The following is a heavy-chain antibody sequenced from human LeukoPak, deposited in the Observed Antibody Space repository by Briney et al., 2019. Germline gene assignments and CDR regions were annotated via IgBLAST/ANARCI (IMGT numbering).Heavy chain of an antibody. D-gene: IGHD6-19*01. CDR2: IYSGGST. Sequence: GGSLRLSCAASGFTVSSNYMSWVRQAPGKGLEWVSVIYSGGSTYYADSVKGRFTISRDNAKNSLYLQMNSLRAEDTAVYYCARDAPIAVAGRNYFDYWGQGTLVTVSS. J-gene: IGHJ4*02. CDR3: ARDAPIAVAGRNYFDY. CDR1: GFTVSSNY. V-gene: IGHV3-66*01.